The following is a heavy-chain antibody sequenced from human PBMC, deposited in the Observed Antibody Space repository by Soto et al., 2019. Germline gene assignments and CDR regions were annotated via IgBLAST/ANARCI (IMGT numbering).Heavy chain of an antibody. CDR1: GSTFTSYS. CDR2: ISTYNGNT. V-gene: IGHV1-18*04. Sequence: ASVTGSCTASGSTFTSYSMTWVRQAPGQGLEWMGWISTYNGNTEYAEKFQGRVTMTTDTSTRTVYMELRSLRSDDTAVYYCARGGDTAMVTGYYFHAMDGWGPGTTVTVSS. D-gene: IGHD5-18*01. J-gene: IGHJ6*02. CDR3: ARGGDTAMVTGYYFHAMDG.